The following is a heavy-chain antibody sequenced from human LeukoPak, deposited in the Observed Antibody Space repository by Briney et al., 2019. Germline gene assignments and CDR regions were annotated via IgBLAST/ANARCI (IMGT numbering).Heavy chain of an antibody. CDR2: ISGSGGST. CDR3: AKRDYGSGSYPFDY. Sequence: GGSLRLSCAASGFTFSSYAMSWVRQAPGKGLEWVSAISGSGGSTYYADSVKGRFTISRDNSKTTLYLQMNSLRAEDTAVYYCAKRDYGSGSYPFDYWGQGTLVTVSS. D-gene: IGHD3-10*01. V-gene: IGHV3-23*01. J-gene: IGHJ4*02. CDR1: GFTFSSYA.